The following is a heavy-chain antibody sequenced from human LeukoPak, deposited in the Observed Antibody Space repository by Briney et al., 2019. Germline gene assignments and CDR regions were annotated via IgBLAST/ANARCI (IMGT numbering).Heavy chain of an antibody. CDR1: GFTFTNYA. J-gene: IGHJ4*02. CDR3: ARGFVLGAAKNYFDY. V-gene: IGHV3-30-3*01. CDR2: ISYDGTNK. D-gene: IGHD2-21*02. Sequence: PGRSLRLSCAASGFTFTNYALQWVRQAPGKGLEWVAVISYDGTNKYYADSVKGRFTISRDNYKNTLSLQMNSLRAEDTALYYCARGFVLGAAKNYFDYWGQGALVTVSS.